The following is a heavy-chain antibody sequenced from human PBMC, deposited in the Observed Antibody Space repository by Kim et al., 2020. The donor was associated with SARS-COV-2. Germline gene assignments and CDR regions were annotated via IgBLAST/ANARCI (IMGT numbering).Heavy chain of an antibody. CDR3: AREVSSPYFDY. J-gene: IGHJ4*02. CDR2: A. D-gene: IGHD6-6*01. Sequence: ANYAQKFQGRVTITADESTSTAYMELSSLRSEDTAVYYCAREVSSPYFDYWGQGTLVTVSS. V-gene: IGHV1-69*01.